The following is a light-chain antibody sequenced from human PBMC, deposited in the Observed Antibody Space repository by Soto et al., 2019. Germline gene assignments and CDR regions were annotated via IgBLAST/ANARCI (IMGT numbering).Light chain of an antibody. V-gene: IGKV3-15*01. CDR1: QSVSSN. Sequence: EIVMTQSPATLSVSPGERATLSCRASQSVSSNLAWYQQKPGQAPMLLIYGASTRATGIPARFSGSGSGTEFTLTISSLQSEDFAVYYCQQYNNWPSMYTFGQGTKLEIK. J-gene: IGKJ2*01. CDR3: QQYNNWPSMYT. CDR2: GAS.